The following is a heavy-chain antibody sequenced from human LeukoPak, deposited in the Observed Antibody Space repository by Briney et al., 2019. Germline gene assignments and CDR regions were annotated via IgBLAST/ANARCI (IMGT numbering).Heavy chain of an antibody. V-gene: IGHV3-30*18. CDR2: ISYDGSNK. J-gene: IGHJ4*02. D-gene: IGHD5-18*01. CDR3: AKDSVDTAMVSFVDY. CDR1: GFTFSSYG. Sequence: GRSLRLSCAASGFTFSSYGMHWVRQAPGKGLEWVAVISYDGSNKYYADSVKGRFTISRDNSKNTLYLQMNSLRAEDTAVYYCAKDSVDTAMVSFVDYWGQGTPVTVSS.